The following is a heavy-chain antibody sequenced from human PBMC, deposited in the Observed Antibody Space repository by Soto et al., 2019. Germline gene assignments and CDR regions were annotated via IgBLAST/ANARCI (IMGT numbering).Heavy chain of an antibody. CDR3: ARSIAAAVDFDY. V-gene: IGHV1-18*01. J-gene: IGHJ4*02. CDR1: GYTFTSYG. Sequence: QVQLVQSGAEVKKPGASVKVSCKASGYTFTSYGISWVRQAPGQGLEWMGWISAYSGSTNYAQKLQGRVTMTTDTSTSTVYMELRSLRSDDTAVYYCARSIAAAVDFDYWGQGTLVTVSS. D-gene: IGHD6-13*01. CDR2: ISAYSGST.